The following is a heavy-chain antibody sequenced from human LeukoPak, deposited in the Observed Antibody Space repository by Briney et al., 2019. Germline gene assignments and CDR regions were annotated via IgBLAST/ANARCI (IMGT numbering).Heavy chain of an antibody. D-gene: IGHD6-6*01. Sequence: SVKVSCKASGGTFSSYAISWVRQAPGQGLEWMGGIIPIFGTANYAQKFQGRVTITADESTSTAYTELSSLRPEDTAVYYCERERGRRSSSSNYYFYYMDVWGKGTTVTVSS. CDR2: IIPIFGTA. V-gene: IGHV1-69*13. J-gene: IGHJ6*03. CDR1: GGTFSSYA. CDR3: ERERGRRSSSSNYYFYYMDV.